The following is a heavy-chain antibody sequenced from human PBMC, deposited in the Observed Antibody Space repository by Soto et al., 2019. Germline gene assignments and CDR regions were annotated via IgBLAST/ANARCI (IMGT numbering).Heavy chain of an antibody. D-gene: IGHD3-22*01. V-gene: IGHV5-51*01. CDR1: GYSFTSYW. CDR3: ARLDYYDSSGYYPGGFDY. CDR2: IYPGDSDT. J-gene: IGHJ4*02. Sequence: PGESLKISCKGSGYSFTSYWIGWVRQMPGKGLEWMGIIYPGDSDTRYSPSFQGQVTISADKSISTAYLQWSSLKASDTTMYYCARLDYYDSSGYYPGGFDYWGQGTLVTVSS.